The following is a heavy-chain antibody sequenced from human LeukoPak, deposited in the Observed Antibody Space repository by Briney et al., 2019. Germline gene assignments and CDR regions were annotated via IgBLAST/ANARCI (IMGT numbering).Heavy chain of an antibody. J-gene: IGHJ4*02. Sequence: PGGSLRLSCAASGFTFSSYAMSWVRQAPGKGLEWVSAISGSGGSTYYADSVKGRFTISRDNSKNTLYLQMNSLRAEDTAVYYCAKDPLPLRVGATGVFDYWGQGTLVTVSS. CDR1: GFTFSSYA. CDR3: AKDPLPLRVGATGVFDY. V-gene: IGHV3-23*01. D-gene: IGHD1-26*01. CDR2: ISGSGGST.